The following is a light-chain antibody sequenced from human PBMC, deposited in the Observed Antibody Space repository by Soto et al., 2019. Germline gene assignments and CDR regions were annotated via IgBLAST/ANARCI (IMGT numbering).Light chain of an antibody. J-gene: IGKJ2*01. Sequence: EIVLTQSPGTMSLSPGERATLSCRARQSVSSSYLAWYQQNPGQAPRLLIYGASSRATGIPDRFSGSGSGTDFTLTISRLEPEDFAVYYCQQYGSSPPYTFGQGNKLAIK. CDR3: QQYGSSPPYT. V-gene: IGKV3-20*01. CDR1: QSVSSSY. CDR2: GAS.